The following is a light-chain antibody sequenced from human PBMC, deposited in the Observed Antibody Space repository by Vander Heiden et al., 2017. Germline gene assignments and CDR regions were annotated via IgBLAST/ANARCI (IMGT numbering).Light chain of an antibody. J-gene: IGLJ1*01. CDR3: QAWDSSVLYV. Sequence: SYESTQPPSVSVPPGQAATITCSGKNLGDKFVSWYQHKSGQSPVLVMYQDRRRPSGIPDRFAASHSGDTATLTIGDIQAIDEADYYCQAWDSSVLYVFGSGTKVTVL. V-gene: IGLV3-1*01. CDR2: QDR. CDR1: NLGDKF.